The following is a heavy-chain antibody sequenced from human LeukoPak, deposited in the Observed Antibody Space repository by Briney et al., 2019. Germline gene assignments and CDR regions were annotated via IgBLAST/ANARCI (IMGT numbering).Heavy chain of an antibody. Sequence: SETLSLTCTVSGGSISSRTYYWGWIRQPPGKGLEWIGSMYYSGSTSYNPSLKSRVTISVDTSKNQFSLKLSSVTAADTAVYYCAREVDAAAAYNWFDPWGQGTLVTVSS. CDR1: GGSISSRTYY. J-gene: IGHJ5*02. CDR3: AREVDAAAAYNWFDP. V-gene: IGHV4-39*01. D-gene: IGHD2-2*01. CDR2: MYYSGST.